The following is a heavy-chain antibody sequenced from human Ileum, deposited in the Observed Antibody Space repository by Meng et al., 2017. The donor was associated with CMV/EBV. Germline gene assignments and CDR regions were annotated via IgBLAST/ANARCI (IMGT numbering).Heavy chain of an antibody. CDR1: GFTFSSYA. CDR2: IKYDGSET. CDR3: ARDSSGYVYDY. D-gene: IGHD3-22*01. J-gene: IGHJ4*02. V-gene: IGHV3-7*01. Sequence: GESLKISCAASGFTFSSYAMSWVRQAPGKWLEWVANIKYDGSETYYVDFVKGRFTISRDNAKNSLYLQMSSLRAEDTAVYYCARDSSGYVYDYWGQGTLVTVSS.